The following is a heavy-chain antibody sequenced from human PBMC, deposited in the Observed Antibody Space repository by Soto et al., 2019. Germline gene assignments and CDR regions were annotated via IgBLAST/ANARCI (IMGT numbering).Heavy chain of an antibody. CDR1: VGSISIGGYY. CDR3: PRDPDYYGSGSYSQL. V-gene: IGHV4-31*03. CDR2: IYYSGST. J-gene: IGHJ4*02. D-gene: IGHD3-10*01. Sequence: SETLSVTCIFSVGSISIGGYYWSWIRQHPGKGLEWIGYIYYSGSTYYNPSLKSRVTISVDTSKNQFSLKLSSVTAADTAVYYCPRDPDYYGSGSYSQLWGQGTMVTVSS.